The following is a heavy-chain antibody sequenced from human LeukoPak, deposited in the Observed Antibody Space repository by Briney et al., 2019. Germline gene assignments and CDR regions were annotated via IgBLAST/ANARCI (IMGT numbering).Heavy chain of an antibody. J-gene: IGHJ5*02. CDR2: MNPHSANA. CDR1: GYTFTSYE. V-gene: IGHV1-8*01. CDR3: ARIPHRVPHNWFDP. Sequence: ASVKVSCKASGYTFTSYEINWVRQAAGQGLEWMGWMNPHSANAGYAQKFQGRVTMTRDTSISTAYMELSSLRSDDTAVYYCARIPHRVPHNWFDPWGQGTLVTVSS. D-gene: IGHD2-2*01.